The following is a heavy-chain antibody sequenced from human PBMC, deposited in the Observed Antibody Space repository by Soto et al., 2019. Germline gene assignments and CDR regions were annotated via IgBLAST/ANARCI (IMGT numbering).Heavy chain of an antibody. D-gene: IGHD3-9*01. J-gene: IGHJ5*01. CDR2: INPSSGGT. CDR3: ARDRRALAPFDGLAA. Sequence: ASVKVSCKVSGYTFTDYNMHWLRQAPGQGPEWMGWINPSSGGTFYAQKFQGRVTMTSDASMATTFLEATSLTSDDAAVYYCARDRRALAPFDGLAAWRQGTSVTVSS. V-gene: IGHV1-2*02. CDR1: GYTFTDYN.